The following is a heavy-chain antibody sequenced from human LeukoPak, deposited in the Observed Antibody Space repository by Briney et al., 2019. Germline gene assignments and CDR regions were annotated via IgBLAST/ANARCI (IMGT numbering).Heavy chain of an antibody. J-gene: IGHJ4*02. CDR1: GFTFSGSP. V-gene: IGHV3-73*01. CDR2: IRSKADNYAT. CDR3: TQSNY. Sequence: AGGSLRLSCAASGFTFSGSPILWVRQASGKGLEWVGCIRSKADNYATAYAASVQGRCTISRDDSKSTAYLRLNSLKTEDTAVYYCTQSNYWGQGALVTVSS.